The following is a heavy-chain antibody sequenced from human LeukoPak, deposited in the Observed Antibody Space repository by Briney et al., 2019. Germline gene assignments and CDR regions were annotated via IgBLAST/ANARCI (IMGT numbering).Heavy chain of an antibody. CDR1: GFTFSSYS. CDR3: ARGHTVTSYFDY. D-gene: IGHD4-17*01. V-gene: IGHV3-21*01. J-gene: IGHJ4*02. Sequence: PGGSLRLSCAASGFTFSSYSMNWVRQAPGKGLEWVSSISSSSSYICYADSVKGRFTISRDNAKNSLYLQMNSLRAEDTAVYYCARGHTVTSYFDYWGQGTLVTVSS. CDR2: ISSSSSYI.